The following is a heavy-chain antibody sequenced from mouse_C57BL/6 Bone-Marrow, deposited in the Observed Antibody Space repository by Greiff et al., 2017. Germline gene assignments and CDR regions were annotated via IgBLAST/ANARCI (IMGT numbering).Heavy chain of an antibody. D-gene: IGHD2-4*01. CDR2: ITPSSGST. CDR1: GYTFTSYT. CDR3: ARLYYDYDEFAY. Sequence: VQLQQSGAELARPGASVKMSCKASGYTFTSYTMHWVKQRPGQGLEWIGYITPSSGSTKYNQKFKDKATLTADKSSSTAYMQLSILTSEDAAVYYCARLYYDYDEFAYWGQGTLVTVSA. V-gene: IGHV1-4*01. J-gene: IGHJ3*01.